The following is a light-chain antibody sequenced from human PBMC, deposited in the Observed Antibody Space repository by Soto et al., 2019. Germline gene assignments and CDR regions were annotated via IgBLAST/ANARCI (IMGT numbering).Light chain of an antibody. V-gene: IGKV1-27*01. J-gene: IGKJ3*01. CDR2: GAS. Sequence: DIQMTQSPSSLSVYLGDRVTITCRASQGISNYLAWYQQKPGRLPKLLLFGASTLQSGVPARFSGSGSGTLFTLTINGLLPEDVATYYCQKYDRAPFTFGHGTKVDFK. CDR1: QGISNY. CDR3: QKYDRAPFT.